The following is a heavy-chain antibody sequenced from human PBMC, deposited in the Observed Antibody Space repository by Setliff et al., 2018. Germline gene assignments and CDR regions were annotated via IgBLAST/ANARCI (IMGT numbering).Heavy chain of an antibody. Sequence: KTSETLSLTCTVSGGSISSSSYYWGWIRQPPGKGLEWIGSIYYSGSTYYNPSLKSRVTISVDTSKNQFSLKLSSVTAADTAVYYCARVGGYYYYYYGMDVWGQGTTVTVSS. J-gene: IGHJ6*02. CDR1: GGSISSSSYY. CDR3: ARVGGYYYYYYGMDV. CDR2: IYYSGST. V-gene: IGHV4-39*07.